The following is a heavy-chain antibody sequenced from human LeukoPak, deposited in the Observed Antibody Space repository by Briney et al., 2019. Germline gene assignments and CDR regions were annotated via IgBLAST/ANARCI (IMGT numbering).Heavy chain of an antibody. Sequence: GGSLRLSCAASGITFNSYTMNWVRQAPGKGLEWVSSISSSSSYIYYADSVKGRFTISRDNAKNSLYLQMNSLRAEDTAVYYCARLYDFWSGYYYFDYWGQGTLVTVSS. CDR2: ISSSSSYI. V-gene: IGHV3-21*01. CDR1: GITFNSYT. CDR3: ARLYDFWSGYYYFDY. D-gene: IGHD3-3*01. J-gene: IGHJ4*02.